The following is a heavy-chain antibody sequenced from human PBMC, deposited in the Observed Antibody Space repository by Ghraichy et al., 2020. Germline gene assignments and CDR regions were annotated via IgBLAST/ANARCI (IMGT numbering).Heavy chain of an antibody. CDR1: GYTFTSYG. CDR2: ISAYNGNT. J-gene: IGHJ4*02. D-gene: IGHD5-18*01. CDR3: ARDEAYADTAILHFDY. Sequence: ASVKVSCKASGYTFTSYGITWVRQAPGQGLEWMGWISAYNGNTNYAQKLQGRVTMTTDTSTSTAYMELRSLRSDDTAVYYCARDEAYADTAILHFDYWGQGTLVTVSS. V-gene: IGHV1-18*01.